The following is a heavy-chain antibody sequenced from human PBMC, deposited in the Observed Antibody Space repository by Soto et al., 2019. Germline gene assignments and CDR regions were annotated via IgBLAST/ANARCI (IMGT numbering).Heavy chain of an antibody. D-gene: IGHD3-22*01. CDR3: ASPYYDYWNYYGMDV. CDR2: IIPIFGTA. J-gene: IGHJ6*02. Sequence: EIKKTRASVKVSCKASGGTFSSYAISWVRQAPGQGLEWMGGIIPIFGTANYAQKFQGRVTITADGSTSTAYMELSSLRSEDTAVYYCASPYYDYWNYYGMDVWGQGTTVTVSS. CDR1: GGTFSSYA. V-gene: IGHV1-69*13.